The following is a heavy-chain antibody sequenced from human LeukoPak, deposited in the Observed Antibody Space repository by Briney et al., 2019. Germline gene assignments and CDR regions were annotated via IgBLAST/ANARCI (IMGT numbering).Heavy chain of an antibody. Sequence: GESLRLSRAASGFIFSRYWMSCVPHAPGKGLESVAHIKRDGTEKYSVDSMKGRLTISRNNAKNSLYLQMNSLGAEDTAVYYCARWITAATSWYFDYWGQGTLVTVSS. CDR1: GFIFSRYW. V-gene: IGHV3-7*01. D-gene: IGHD2-15*01. J-gene: IGHJ4*02. CDR2: IKRDGTEK. CDR3: ARWITAATSWYFDY.